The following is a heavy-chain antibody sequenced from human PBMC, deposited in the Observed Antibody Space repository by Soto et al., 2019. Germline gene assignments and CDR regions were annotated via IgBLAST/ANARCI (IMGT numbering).Heavy chain of an antibody. CDR1: GGTFSSYA. CDR2: IIPIFGTA. CDR3: AIYCSSTSCYRLGMDV. J-gene: IGHJ6*02. Sequence: ASVKVSCKASGGTFSSYAISWVRQAPGQGLEWMGGIIPIFGTANYAQKFQGRVTITADKSTSTAYMELSSLRSEDTAVYYCAIYCSSTSCYRLGMDVWGQGTTVTV. V-gene: IGHV1-69*06. D-gene: IGHD2-2*01.